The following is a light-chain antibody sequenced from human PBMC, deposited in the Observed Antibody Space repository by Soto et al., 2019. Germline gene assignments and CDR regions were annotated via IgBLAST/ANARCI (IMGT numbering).Light chain of an antibody. J-gene: IGLJ1*01. CDR2: EVS. CDR1: SSDVGSYNL. CDR3: CSYAVSLYV. Sequence: QSVLTQPASVSGSPGQSITISCTGTSSDVGSYNLVSWYQQHPGKAPKLMIYEVSKRPSGVSNRFSGSKSGNTASLTISGLQAEDEADYYCCSYAVSLYVFGTGNMVTVL. V-gene: IGLV2-23*02.